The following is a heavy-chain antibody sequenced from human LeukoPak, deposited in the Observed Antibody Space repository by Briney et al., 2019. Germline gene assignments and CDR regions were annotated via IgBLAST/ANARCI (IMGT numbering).Heavy chain of an antibody. CDR3: AREGVTNWFDP. CDR1: GFTVSNNY. CDR2: IYSSGTT. V-gene: IGHV3-66*01. Sequence: GGSLRLSCAASGFTVSNNYMSWVRQAPGKGLEWVSVIYSSGTTYYADSVKGRFTISRDNAKNTLYLQMSSLRAEDTSVYYCAREGVTNWFDPWGQGTLVTVSS. D-gene: IGHD3-10*01. J-gene: IGHJ5*02.